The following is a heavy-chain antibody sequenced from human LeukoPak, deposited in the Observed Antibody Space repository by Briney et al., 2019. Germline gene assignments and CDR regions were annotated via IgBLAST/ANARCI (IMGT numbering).Heavy chain of an antibody. D-gene: IGHD3-3*01. CDR1: GGSFSGYY. CDR3: ARGRDFWSGYYRVYWFDP. Sequence: SETLSLTCAVYGGSFSGYYWSWIRQPPGKGLEWIGEINHSGSTNYNPSLKSRVIISVDTSKNQFSLKLSSVTAADTAVYYCARGRDFWSGYYRVYWFDPWGQGTLVTVSS. CDR2: INHSGST. J-gene: IGHJ5*02. V-gene: IGHV4-34*01.